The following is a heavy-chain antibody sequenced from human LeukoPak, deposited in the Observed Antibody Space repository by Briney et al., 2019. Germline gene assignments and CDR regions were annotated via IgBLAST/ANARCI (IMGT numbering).Heavy chain of an antibody. V-gene: IGHV4-39*07. CDR1: GGSISSSNYY. CDR3: AREDAEQMDNSFDI. Sequence: SSETLSLTCTVSGGSISSSNYYWGWIRQPPGKGPEWIGSVYYIGSTFYNPSLKSRLTISIDTSKNQFSLKLRSVTAADTAVYYCAREDAEQMDNSFDIWGQGTMVTVSS. J-gene: IGHJ3*02. D-gene: IGHD5-24*01. CDR2: VYYIGST.